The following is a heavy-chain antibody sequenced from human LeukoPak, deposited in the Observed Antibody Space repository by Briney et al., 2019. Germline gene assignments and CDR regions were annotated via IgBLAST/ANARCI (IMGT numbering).Heavy chain of an antibody. Sequence: SETLSLTCPVSAASITTYYWSWIRQPPGKGLEWVGYIFYTGDTSYSPSLKSRLTISLDTSKNQFSLKLRSVTAADTAVYYCARLKMGAYFDLWGRGTLVTDSS. CDR1: AASITTYY. CDR2: IFYTGDT. D-gene: IGHD3-16*01. J-gene: IGHJ2*01. V-gene: IGHV4-59*08. CDR3: ARLKMGAYFDL.